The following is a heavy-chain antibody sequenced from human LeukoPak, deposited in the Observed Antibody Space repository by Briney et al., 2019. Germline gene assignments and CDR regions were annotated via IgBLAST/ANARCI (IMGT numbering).Heavy chain of an antibody. CDR3: ARERAIAAAGSISAFDI. V-gene: IGHV1-69*05. CDR1: GGTFSRYA. D-gene: IGHD6-13*01. CDR2: IIPIFGTA. J-gene: IGHJ3*02. Sequence: ASVKVSCKASGGTFSRYAISWVRQAPGQGLEWMGGIIPIFGTANYAQKSQGRVTITTDESTSTAYMELSSLRSEDTAVYYCARERAIAAAGSISAFDIWGQGTMVTVSS.